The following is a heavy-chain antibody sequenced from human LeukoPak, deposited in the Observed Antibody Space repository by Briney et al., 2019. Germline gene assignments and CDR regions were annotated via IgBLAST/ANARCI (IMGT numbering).Heavy chain of an antibody. J-gene: IGHJ5*02. CDR2: IIPIFGTA. D-gene: IGHD5-18*01. Sequence: GASVKVSCKASGGTFSSYAISWVRQAPGQGLEWMGGIIPIFGTANYAQKFQGRVTITTDESTSTAHMELSSLRSEDTAVYYCARDLGSYGFEYNWFDPWGQGTLVTVSS. V-gene: IGHV1-69*05. CDR1: GGTFSSYA. CDR3: ARDLGSYGFEYNWFDP.